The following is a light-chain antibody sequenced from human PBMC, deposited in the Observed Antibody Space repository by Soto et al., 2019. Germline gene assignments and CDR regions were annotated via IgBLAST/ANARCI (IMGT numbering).Light chain of an antibody. V-gene: IGKV3-20*01. CDR2: GTS. Sequence: ELVLTQSPGTLSLSPGERATLSCRASQSIASSYLAWYQQRRGQAPRLLVSGTSSRATGIPDRFSGSGSGTNFTLTITRLEPEDFAVYYCQHYGTSPFPFGPGTKVHIK. CDR1: QSIASSY. J-gene: IGKJ3*01. CDR3: QHYGTSPFP.